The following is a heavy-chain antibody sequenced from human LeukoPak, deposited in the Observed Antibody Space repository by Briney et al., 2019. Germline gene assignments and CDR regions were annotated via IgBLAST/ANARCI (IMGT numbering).Heavy chain of an antibody. V-gene: IGHV3-7*01. CDR2: IKQDGSEK. CDR3: ARDCSSTSCYTGYFDY. D-gene: IGHD2-2*02. CDR1: GFTFSSYW. Sequence: GGSLRLSCAASGFTFSSYWMSWVRQAPGKGLEWVANIKQDGSEKYYVDSVKGRFTISRDNAKNSLYLQMNSLRAEDTAVYYCARDCSSTSCYTGYFDYWGPGTLVTVSS. J-gene: IGHJ4*02.